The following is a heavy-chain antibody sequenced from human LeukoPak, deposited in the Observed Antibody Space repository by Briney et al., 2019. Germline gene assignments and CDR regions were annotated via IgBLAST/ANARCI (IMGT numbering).Heavy chain of an antibody. D-gene: IGHD6-25*01. V-gene: IGHV1-8*03. CDR1: GYTFTSYD. CDR2: MNPNSGNT. Sequence: ASVKVSCKASGYTFTSYDINWVRQATGQGLEWMGWMNPNSGNTGYAQKFQGRVTITRNTSISTAYMELSSLRSEDTAVYYCARGRRIAAARVYYFDYWGQGTLVTVSS. CDR3: ARGRRIAAARVYYFDY. J-gene: IGHJ4*02.